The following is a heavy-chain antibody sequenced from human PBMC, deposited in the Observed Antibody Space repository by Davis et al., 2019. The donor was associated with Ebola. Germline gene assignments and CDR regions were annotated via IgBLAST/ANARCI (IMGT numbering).Heavy chain of an antibody. J-gene: IGHJ4*02. D-gene: IGHD3-10*01. CDR3: ARVWVQGVIMMDY. CDR1: GFTFSSYA. Sequence: GESLKISCAASGFTFSSYAMSWVRQAPGKGLEWVANLKQDGSEKYYVDSVKGRFTISRDNAKNSLYLQMNSLRAEDTAVYYWARVWVQGVIMMDYWGQGTLVTVSS. V-gene: IGHV3-7*01. CDR2: LKQDGSEK.